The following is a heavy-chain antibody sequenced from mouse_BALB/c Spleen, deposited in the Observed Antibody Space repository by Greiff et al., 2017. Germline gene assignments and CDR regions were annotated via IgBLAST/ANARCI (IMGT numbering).Heavy chain of an antibody. CDR2: INPSNGGT. J-gene: IGHJ4*01. D-gene: IGHD6-5*01. CDR3: TISEVLCAMDY. Sequence: QVQLQQPGAELVKPGASVRLSCKASGFTFTSYWMHWVKLRPGQGFEWIGEINPSNGGTNYNEKFKRKATLTVDKTSSTAYMQLSSMTSEASAVYYCTISEVLCAMDYWGQGTTVTVSS. CDR1: GFTFTSYW. V-gene: IGHV1S16*01.